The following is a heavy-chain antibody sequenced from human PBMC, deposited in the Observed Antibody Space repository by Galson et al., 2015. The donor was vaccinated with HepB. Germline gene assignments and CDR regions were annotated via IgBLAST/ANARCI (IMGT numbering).Heavy chain of an antibody. J-gene: IGHJ5*02. V-gene: IGHV1-46*01. CDR3: ARDRDPKYCSSTSCYWGWFDP. CDR2: INPSGGST. D-gene: IGHD2-2*01. CDR1: GYTFTSYY. Sequence: SVKVSCKASGYTFTSYYMHWVRQAPGQGLEWMGIINPSGGSTSYAQKFQGRVTMTRDTSTSTVYMELSSLRSEDTAVYYCARDRDPKYCSSTSCYWGWFDPWGQGTLVTVSS.